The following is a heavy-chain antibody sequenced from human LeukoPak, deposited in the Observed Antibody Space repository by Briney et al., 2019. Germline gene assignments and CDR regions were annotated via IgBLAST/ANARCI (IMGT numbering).Heavy chain of an antibody. CDR1: GGSFSGYY. D-gene: IGHD3-22*01. J-gene: IGHJ4*02. Sequence: SETLSLTCAVYGGSFSGYYWSWIRQPPGKGLERIGEINHSGSTNYNPSLKSRVTISVDTSKNQFSLKLSSVTAADTAVYYCARANYYDSSGYYANWGQGTLVTVSS. CDR3: ARANYYDSSGYYAN. V-gene: IGHV4-34*01. CDR2: INHSGST.